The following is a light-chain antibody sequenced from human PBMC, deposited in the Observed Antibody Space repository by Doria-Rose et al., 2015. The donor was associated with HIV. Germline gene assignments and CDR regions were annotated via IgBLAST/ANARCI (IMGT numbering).Light chain of an antibody. V-gene: IGKV1-9*01. Sequence: DIQLTQSPSFLSASVGDRVTITCRASQGINSYLAWYQQKPGKAPKLLIYAASTLQSGVPSRFSGSGSGTEFTLTISSPQPEDFATYYCQQLNSYPRTFGQGTKLEIK. CDR1: QGINSY. J-gene: IGKJ2*01. CDR2: AAS. CDR3: QQLNSYPRT.